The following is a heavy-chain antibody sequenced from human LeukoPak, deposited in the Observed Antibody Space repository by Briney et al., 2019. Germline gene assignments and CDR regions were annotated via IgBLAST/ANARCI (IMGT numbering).Heavy chain of an antibody. J-gene: IGHJ4*02. Sequence: GESLKISCKASGYSFTNNFIGWVRPMPGKGLEWMGIIYPGDSDTRYSPSFQGQVTISADKSITTAYLQWSSLKASDTAMYYCARPIASAGTALDYWGQGTLVTVSS. D-gene: IGHD6-13*01. CDR1: GYSFTNNF. CDR3: ARPIASAGTALDY. V-gene: IGHV5-51*01. CDR2: IYPGDSDT.